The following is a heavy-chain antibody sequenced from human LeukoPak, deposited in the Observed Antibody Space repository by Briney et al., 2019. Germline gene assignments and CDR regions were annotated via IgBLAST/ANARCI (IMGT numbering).Heavy chain of an antibody. CDR1: GGSISSSSYY. CDR2: IYYSGST. J-gene: IGHJ4*02. Sequence: SETLSLTCTVSGGSISSSSYYWGWIRQPPGKGLEWIGSIYYSGSTYYNPSLKSRVTISVDTSKNQFSLKLSSVTAADTAVYYCARHLVEGGSYRSFDYWGQGTLVTVSS. CDR3: ARHLVEGGSYRSFDY. V-gene: IGHV4-39*01. D-gene: IGHD1-26*01.